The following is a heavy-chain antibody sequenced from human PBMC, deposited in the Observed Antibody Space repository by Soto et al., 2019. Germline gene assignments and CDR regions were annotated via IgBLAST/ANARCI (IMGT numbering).Heavy chain of an antibody. J-gene: IGHJ5*01. V-gene: IGHV4-30-4*01. CDR3: SRGDWFHS. CDR1: GGSISAGDYY. CDR2: IYYTGTT. Sequence: SGTLSLTCSVSGGSISAGDYYWNWIRQPPGKGLEWIGYIYYTGTTKYNPSLKSRATLSVDTSKNRFSMNLTSVTAADSAVYDCSRGDWFHSWGPGTLVTVSS.